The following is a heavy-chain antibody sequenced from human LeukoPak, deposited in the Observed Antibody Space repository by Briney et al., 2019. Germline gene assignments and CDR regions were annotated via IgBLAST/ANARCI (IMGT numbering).Heavy chain of an antibody. V-gene: IGHV4-34*01. Sequence: SETLSFTCAVYGGSFSGYYWSWIRQPPGKGLEWIGEINHSGSTNYNPSLKSRVTISVDTSKNQFSLKLSSVTAADTAVYYCARVSPYCSGGSCYFDYWGQGTLVTVSS. CDR2: INHSGST. D-gene: IGHD2-15*01. CDR3: ARVSPYCSGGSCYFDY. J-gene: IGHJ4*02. CDR1: GGSFSGYY.